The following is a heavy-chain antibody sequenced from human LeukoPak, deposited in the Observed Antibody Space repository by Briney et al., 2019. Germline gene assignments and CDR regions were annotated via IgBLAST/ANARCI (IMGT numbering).Heavy chain of an antibody. D-gene: IGHD1-26*01. J-gene: IGHJ5*02. CDR1: GFTFSSYA. CDR3: ARDPGLYYSGSHAGFDP. CDR2: ISGSGGDT. V-gene: IGHV3-23*01. Sequence: PGGSLRLSCAASGFTFSSYAMSWVRQAPGKGLEWVSAISGSGGDTYYADSVKGRFTISRDNSKNTLYLQMNSLRAEDTAVYYCARDPGLYYSGSHAGFDPWGQGTLVTVSS.